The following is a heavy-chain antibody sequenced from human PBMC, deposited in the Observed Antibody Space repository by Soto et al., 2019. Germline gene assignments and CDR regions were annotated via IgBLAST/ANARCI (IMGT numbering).Heavy chain of an antibody. CDR2: ISGSGGSA. V-gene: IGHV3-23*01. CDR1: GFTFSSYA. D-gene: IGHD3-16*01. J-gene: IGHJ4*02. Sequence: GGSLRLSCAASGFTFSSYAMSWVRQAPGKGLEWVSAISGSGGSAYYADSVKGRFTISRDNSKNTLYLQMNSLRAEDTAVYYCAKDRRGIPFGYWGQGTPVTVSS. CDR3: AKDRRGIPFGY.